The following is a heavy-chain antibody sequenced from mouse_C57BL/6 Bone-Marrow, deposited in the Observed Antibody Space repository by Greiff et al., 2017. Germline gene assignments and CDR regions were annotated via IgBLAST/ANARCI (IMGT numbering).Heavy chain of an antibody. Sequence: VQLQQSGPELVKPGASVTLSCKASGYTFTSYDINWVKQRPGQGLEWIGWIYPRDGSTKYNEKFKGKATLTVDTSSSTAYMELHSLTSEDSAVYFCARRAVVPYYYAMDYWGQGTSVTVSS. J-gene: IGHJ4*01. V-gene: IGHV1-85*01. CDR1: GYTFTSYD. CDR3: ARRAVVPYYYAMDY. CDR2: IYPRDGST. D-gene: IGHD1-1*01.